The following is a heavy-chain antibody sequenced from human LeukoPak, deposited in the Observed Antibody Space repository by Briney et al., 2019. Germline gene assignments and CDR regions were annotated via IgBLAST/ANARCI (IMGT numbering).Heavy chain of an antibody. D-gene: IGHD3-9*01. CDR3: ARTQANYDILTGYYRGAFDI. V-gene: IGHV4-34*01. CDR2: INHSGST. J-gene: IGHJ3*02. CDR1: GGSFSGYY. Sequence: SETLSLTCAVYGGSFSGYYWSWIRQPPGKGLEWIGEINHSGSTNYNPSLKSRVTISVDTSKNQFSLKLSSVTAADTAVYYCARTQANYDILTGYYRGAFDIWGQGTMVTVPS.